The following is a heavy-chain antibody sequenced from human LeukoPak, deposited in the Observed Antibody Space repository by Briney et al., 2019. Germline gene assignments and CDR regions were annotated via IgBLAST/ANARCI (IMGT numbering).Heavy chain of an antibody. CDR1: GYTFTSYY. Sequence: ASVKVSCTASGYTFTSYYMHWVRQAPGQGLEWMGVINPSGGSTSYAQKFQGRVTMTRDTSTSTVYMELSSLRSEDTAVYYCAKDRAAAEDYYYYYGMDVWGQGTTVTVSS. D-gene: IGHD6-13*01. CDR3: AKDRAAAEDYYYYYGMDV. V-gene: IGHV1-46*01. J-gene: IGHJ6*02. CDR2: INPSGGST.